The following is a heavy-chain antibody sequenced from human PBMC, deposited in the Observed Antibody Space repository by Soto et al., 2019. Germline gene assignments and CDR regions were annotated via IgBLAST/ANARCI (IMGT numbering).Heavy chain of an antibody. V-gene: IGHV3-43*01. CDR2: ISWDGGST. CDR3: ARDRITYYYGSGSYPGDY. D-gene: IGHD3-10*01. J-gene: IGHJ4*02. CDR1: GFTFDDYT. Sequence: PGGSLRLSCAASGFTFDDYTMHWVRQAPGKGLEWVSLISWDGGSTYYADSVKGRFTISRDNSKNTLYLQMNSLRAEDTAVYYCARDRITYYYGSGSYPGDYWGQGTLVTVSS.